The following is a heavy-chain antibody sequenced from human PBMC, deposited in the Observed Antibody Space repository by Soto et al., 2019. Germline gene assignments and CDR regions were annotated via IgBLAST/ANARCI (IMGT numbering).Heavy chain of an antibody. V-gene: IGHV3-21*01. Sequence: EVQLVESGGGLVKPGGSLRLSCAASGFTFSSYSMNWVRQAPGKGLEWVSSISSSSSYIYYADSVKGRFTISRDNAKNSLYLQMNSLRAEDTAVYYCARELGEYNWNLYYYYGMDVWGQGTTVTVSS. CDR2: ISSSSSYI. CDR3: ARELGEYNWNLYYYYGMDV. D-gene: IGHD1-20*01. CDR1: GFTFSSYS. J-gene: IGHJ6*02.